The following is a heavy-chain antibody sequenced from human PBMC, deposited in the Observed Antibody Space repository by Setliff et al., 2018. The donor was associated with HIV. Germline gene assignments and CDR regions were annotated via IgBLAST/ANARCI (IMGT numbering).Heavy chain of an antibody. Sequence: PSETLSLTCPVSGDSTSSYYGSWIRQPPGKGLEWIGYIYTTGSTNYNPSLKSRVTISLDTSKNQLSLKLGSVTAADTAVYYCAHYNYDTSGQPFDYWGQGTLVTVSS. D-gene: IGHD3-22*01. CDR1: GDSTSSYY. V-gene: IGHV4-4*09. CDR3: AHYNYDTSGQPFDY. J-gene: IGHJ4*02. CDR2: IYTTGST.